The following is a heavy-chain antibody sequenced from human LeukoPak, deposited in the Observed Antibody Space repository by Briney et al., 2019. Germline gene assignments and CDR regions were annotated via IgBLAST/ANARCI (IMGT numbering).Heavy chain of an antibody. CDR1: GGSISSSSYY. V-gene: IGHV4-39*01. D-gene: IGHD4-17*01. CDR3: ARGRNGDFDY. CDR2: IYYSGST. J-gene: IGHJ4*02. Sequence: PSETLSLTCTVSGGSISSSSYYWGWIRQPPGKGLEWIGSIYYSGSTYYNPSLKSRVTLSVDTSKNEFSLKLSSVTAADTAVYYCARGRNGDFDYWGQGTLVTVSS.